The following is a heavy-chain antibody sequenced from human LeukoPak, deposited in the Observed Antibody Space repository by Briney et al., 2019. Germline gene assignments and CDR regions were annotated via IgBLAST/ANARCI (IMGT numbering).Heavy chain of an antibody. J-gene: IGHJ4*02. CDR1: GFTFSSYA. CDR2: ISGSGGST. D-gene: IGHD3-16*01. Sequence: PGGSLRLSCAASGFTFSSYAMSWVRQAPGKGLEWVSAISGSGGSTYYADSVKGRFTISRDNSKNTLYPQMNSLRAEDTAVYYCAKGGYDYVWGSYDYWGQGTLVTVSS. CDR3: AKGGYDYVWGSYDY. V-gene: IGHV3-23*01.